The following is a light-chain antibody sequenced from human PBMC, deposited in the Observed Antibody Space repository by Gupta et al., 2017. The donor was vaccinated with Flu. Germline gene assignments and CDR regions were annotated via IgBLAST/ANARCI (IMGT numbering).Light chain of an antibody. V-gene: IGLV1-44*01. CDR1: SSNIGSNG. J-gene: IGLJ3*02. Sequence: RVTISCSGSSSNIGSNGVTWYQQLPGTAPKLIIYSSNLRSSGVPDRLSGSKSGASASLAISGLQSEDEADYYCAAWDDSLNNWVFAGGTELTVL. CDR2: SSN. CDR3: AAWDDSLNNWV.